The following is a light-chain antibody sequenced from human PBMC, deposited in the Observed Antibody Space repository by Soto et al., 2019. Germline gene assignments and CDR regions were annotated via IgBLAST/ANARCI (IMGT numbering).Light chain of an antibody. Sequence: DIQLTQSPSLLSASVGDRVTISCRASQGISSYLAWYQQTPGKAPKLLIYASSTLQSGVPSRFSGSGSGTEFTLTIGSLQPEDFATYYCQQLNTFPVTFGQGTRLEIK. CDR1: QGISSY. J-gene: IGKJ5*01. CDR3: QQLNTFPVT. V-gene: IGKV1-9*01. CDR2: ASS.